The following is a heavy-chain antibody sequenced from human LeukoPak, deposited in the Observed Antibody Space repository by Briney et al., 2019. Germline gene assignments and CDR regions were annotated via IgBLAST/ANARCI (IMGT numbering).Heavy chain of an antibody. J-gene: IGHJ4*02. CDR3: ARETSPNSGNYAY. D-gene: IGHD1-26*01. CDR1: GFTVISNY. CDR2: IFSGGNT. Sequence: GGSLRLSCAASGFTVISNYMTWVRQAPGKGLEWVSVIFSGGNTDYADSVKGRFTVSRDNSKNTLYLHMNSLRAEDTAAYYCARETSPNSGNYAYWGQGTLVTVSS. V-gene: IGHV3-66*01.